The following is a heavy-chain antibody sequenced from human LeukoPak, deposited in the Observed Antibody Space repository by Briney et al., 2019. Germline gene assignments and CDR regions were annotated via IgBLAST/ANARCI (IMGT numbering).Heavy chain of an antibody. D-gene: IGHD3-22*01. J-gene: IGHJ5*02. V-gene: IGHV1-2*02. CDR3: ARVAVIDTYYYDWSRFDP. CDR2: INPNSGGT. CDR1: GYTFTGYY. Sequence: ASVKVSCKASGYTFTGYYMHWVRQAPGQGLEWMGWINPNSGGTNYAQKFQGRVTMTRDTSISTAYIELSRLRSDDTAVYYCARVAVIDTYYYDWSRFDPWGQGTLVTVSS.